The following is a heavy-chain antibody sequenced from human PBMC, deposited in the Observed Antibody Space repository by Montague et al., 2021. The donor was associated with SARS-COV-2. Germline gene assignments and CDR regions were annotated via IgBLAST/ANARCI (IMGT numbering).Heavy chain of an antibody. D-gene: IGHD3-22*01. CDR3: ARGRQHINMVVVVVTGGEYYFEX. Sequence: SETLSLTCAVYDGSFSDYSCTRIRSPTGKGLESAGEVNHRGNTIYNPSLKCRVTISVDKSTNQFSLKMTSVTAADTAVYYCARGRQHINMVVVVVTGGEYYFEXWGQGTLVAASS. V-gene: IGHV4-34*01. J-gene: IGHJ4*02. CDR2: VNHRGNT. CDR1: DGSFSDYS.